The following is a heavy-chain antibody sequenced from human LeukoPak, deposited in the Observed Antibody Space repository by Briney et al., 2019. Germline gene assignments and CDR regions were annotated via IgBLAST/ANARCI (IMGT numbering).Heavy chain of an antibody. CDR2: FIPILGIA. V-gene: IGHV1-69*02. J-gene: IGHJ3*02. CDR1: GGTFSSYT. D-gene: IGHD1-26*01. Sequence: SVKVSCKASGGTFSSYTISWVRQAPGQGLEWMGRFIPILGIANYAQKFQGRVTITADKSTSTAYMELSSLRSEDTAVYYCARVLYSGSYYGAFDIWGQGTMVTVSS. CDR3: ARVLYSGSYYGAFDI.